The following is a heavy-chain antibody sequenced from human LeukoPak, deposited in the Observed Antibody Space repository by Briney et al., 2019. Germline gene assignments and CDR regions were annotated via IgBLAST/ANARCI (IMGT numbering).Heavy chain of an antibody. CDR3: ARGGRDGYNQPPYYYYGMDV. J-gene: IGHJ6*02. Sequence: GESLKISCKGSGYSFTSYWIGWVRQMPGKGLEWMGIIYPGDSGTRYSPSFQGQVTISADKSITTAYLQWSSLKASDTAMYYCARGGRDGYNQPPYYYYGMDVWGQGTTVTVSS. CDR2: IYPGDSGT. CDR1: GYSFTSYW. V-gene: IGHV5-51*01. D-gene: IGHD5-24*01.